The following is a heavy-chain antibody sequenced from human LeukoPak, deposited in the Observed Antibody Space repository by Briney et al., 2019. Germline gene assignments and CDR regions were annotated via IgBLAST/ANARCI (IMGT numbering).Heavy chain of an antibody. V-gene: IGHV3-30*18. D-gene: IGHD7-27*01. Sequence: GGSLRLSCTASGFIFTSYGMHWVRQVPGKGLEWVAGISYDGSDKWYEDSVKGRFTISRDNSKNTVYLQMNSLRAEDTAVYFCAKVYMPNWGTGYFDYWGRGTLVTVSS. CDR1: GFIFTSYG. CDR3: AKVYMPNWGTGYFDY. CDR2: ISYDGSDK. J-gene: IGHJ4*02.